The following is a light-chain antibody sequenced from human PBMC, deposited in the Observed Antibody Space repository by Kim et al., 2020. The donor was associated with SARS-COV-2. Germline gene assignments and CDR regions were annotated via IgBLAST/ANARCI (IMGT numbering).Light chain of an antibody. J-gene: IGKJ5*01. CDR2: GAS. CDR3: QQYNDWPPIT. V-gene: IGKV3-15*01. CDR1: QMVSSN. Sequence: SPGEWVTLTCRASQMVSSNLAWYQQKSGQPPRLLISGASTRATGIPARFSGRGSGTEFTLTISSLQSEDFAVYYCQQYNDWPPITFGQGTRLEIK.